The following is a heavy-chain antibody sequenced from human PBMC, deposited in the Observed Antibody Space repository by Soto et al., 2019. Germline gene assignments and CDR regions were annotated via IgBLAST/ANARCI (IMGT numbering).Heavy chain of an antibody. Sequence: GGSLRLSXAASGFTFSSYAMHWVRQAPGKGLEWVAVISYDGSNKYYADSVKGRFTISRDNSKNTLYLQMNSLRAEDTAVYYCAREGTMIVSPDYWGQGTLVTVSS. J-gene: IGHJ4*02. CDR3: AREGTMIVSPDY. V-gene: IGHV3-30-3*01. CDR2: ISYDGSNK. CDR1: GFTFSSYA. D-gene: IGHD3-22*01.